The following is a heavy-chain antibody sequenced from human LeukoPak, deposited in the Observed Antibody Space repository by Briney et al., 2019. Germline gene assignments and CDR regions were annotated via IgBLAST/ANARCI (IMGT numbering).Heavy chain of an antibody. V-gene: IGHV1-46*01. CDR2: INPSGGST. J-gene: IGHJ6*03. Sequence: GASVKVSCKASGYTFTSYYMHWVRQAPGQGLEWMGIINPSGGSTSYAQKFQGRVTMTRDTSTSTVYMELSSLRSEDTAVYYCARRTGCSSTSCYNYYYYMDVWGKGTTVTVSS. D-gene: IGHD2-2*02. CDR3: ARRTGCSSTSCYNYYYYMDV. CDR1: GYTFTSYY.